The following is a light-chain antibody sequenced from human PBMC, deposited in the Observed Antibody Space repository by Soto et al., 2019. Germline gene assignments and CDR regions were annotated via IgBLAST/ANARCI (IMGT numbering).Light chain of an antibody. V-gene: IGKV1-39*01. CDR1: LRISKY. CDR2: GAS. J-gene: IGKJ4*01. CDR3: QQSHSTPLT. Sequence: DIQVIQSPSSLSASVGDRVTITCRASLRISKYLNWYQQKPGKAPKLLIYGASTLQSGVPSRFSGTGSGTDFTLIISSLQPEDSATYYCQQSHSTPLTFGRGTKLEI.